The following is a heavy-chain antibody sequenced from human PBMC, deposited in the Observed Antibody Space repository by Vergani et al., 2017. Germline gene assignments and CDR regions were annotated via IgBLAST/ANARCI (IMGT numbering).Heavy chain of an antibody. CDR1: GFTFSDFS. V-gene: IGHV3-21*06. Sequence: VQLVESGGGLVKPGGSLRLSCAASGFTFSDFSMSWVRQAPGKGLEWVAFIGSSGPYINYADSVKGRFIISRDNTTNSLFLQLRSLRAEDAAVYYCARDCTSCGCPDNYGMDVWGQGATVTVSS. J-gene: IGHJ6*02. CDR3: ARDCTSCGCPDNYGMDV. D-gene: IGHD2-8*01. CDR2: IGSSGPYI.